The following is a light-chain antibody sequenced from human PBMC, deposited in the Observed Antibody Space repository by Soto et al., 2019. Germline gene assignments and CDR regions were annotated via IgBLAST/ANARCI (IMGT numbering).Light chain of an antibody. J-gene: IGKJ2*01. CDR1: QSVSSSY. CDR3: QQYGSSPYT. CDR2: GAS. Sequence: EIVLTQSPGTLSLSPGEGATLSCRASQSVSSSYLAWYQQKPGQAPRLLIYGASSRATNIPDRFSGSGSGTDFTLTISRLEPEDSAVYYCQQYGSSPYTFGQGTKLEIK. V-gene: IGKV3-20*01.